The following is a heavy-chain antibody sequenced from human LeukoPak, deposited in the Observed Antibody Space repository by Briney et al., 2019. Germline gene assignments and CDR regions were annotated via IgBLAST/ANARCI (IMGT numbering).Heavy chain of an antibody. Sequence: GASVKVSCKASGYTLTSYGISWVRQAPGQGLEWMGWISAYNGNTRYAQKLQGRVTMTTDSSTSTAYIELRSLRSDDTAVYYCARGPIIDIVVIPAAADYYHMDVWGKGTTVTVSS. CDR2: ISAYNGNT. CDR1: GYTLTSYG. J-gene: IGHJ6*03. D-gene: IGHD2-2*01. CDR3: ARGPIIDIVVIPAAADYYHMDV. V-gene: IGHV1-18*01.